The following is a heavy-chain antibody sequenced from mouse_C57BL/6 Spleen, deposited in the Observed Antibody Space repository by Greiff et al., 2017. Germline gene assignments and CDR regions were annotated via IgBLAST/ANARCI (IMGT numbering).Heavy chain of an antibody. J-gene: IGHJ1*03. CDR3: ARDGVQRYTRYIDV. CDR2: IHPNSGST. V-gene: IGHV1-64*01. D-gene: IGHD1-1*01. CDR1: GYTFTSYW. Sequence: VQLQQPGAELVKPGASVKLSCKASGYTFTSYWMHWVKQRPGQGLEWIGMIHPNSGSTNYNEKFKSKATLTVDQSSNTAYMQLSSLTSEDSAVYYWARDGVQRYTRYIDVWGTGTTVTVSS.